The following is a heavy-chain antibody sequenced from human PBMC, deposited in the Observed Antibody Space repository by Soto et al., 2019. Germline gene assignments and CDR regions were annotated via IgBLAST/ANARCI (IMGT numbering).Heavy chain of an antibody. CDR1: GFTFSSYW. CDR2: INSDGSST. D-gene: IGHD1-26*01. CDR3: ARDRGTTAQHPYYYGMDV. V-gene: IGHV3-74*01. Sequence: SGGSLRLSCAASGFTFSSYWMHWVRQPPAKGLVWVSRINSDGSSTSYADSVKGRFAISRDTAKNTLYLQMNSLRAEDTAVYYCARDRGTTAQHPYYYGMDVWGQGPTVTVSS. J-gene: IGHJ6*02.